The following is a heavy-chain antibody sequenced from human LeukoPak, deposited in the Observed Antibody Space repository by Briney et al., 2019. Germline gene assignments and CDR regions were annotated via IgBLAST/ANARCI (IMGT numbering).Heavy chain of an antibody. D-gene: IGHD6-19*01. CDR2: IYHSGST. V-gene: IGHV4-38-2*02. Sequence: SETLSLTCTVSGYSISSGYYWGWIRQPPGKGLEWIGSIYHSGSTNYHPSLKSRVTISVDTSKNQFSLKLSSVTAADTAVYYCARRNTGYSSGWYFSKKGKLYYYMDVWGKGTTVTVSS. CDR3: ARRNTGYSSGWYFSKKGKLYYYMDV. J-gene: IGHJ6*03. CDR1: GYSISSGYY.